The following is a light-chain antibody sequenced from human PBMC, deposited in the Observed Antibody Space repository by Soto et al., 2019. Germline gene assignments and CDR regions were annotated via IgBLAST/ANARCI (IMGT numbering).Light chain of an antibody. J-gene: IGKJ5*01. CDR3: QLYKGWPPFT. CDR1: QSLGQS. V-gene: IGKV3-15*01. CDR2: GAS. Sequence: EIVMTQSPATLSVSPGDSATLSCRASQSLGQSLAWYQQKAGQAPRLLIYGASTRDTGIHARFSGSGSGTEFAPTISSLQSEDVAVYSCQLYKGWPPFTFGQGKRLEI.